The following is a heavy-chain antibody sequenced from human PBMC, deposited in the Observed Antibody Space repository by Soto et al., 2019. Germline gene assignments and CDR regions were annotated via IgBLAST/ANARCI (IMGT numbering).Heavy chain of an antibody. CDR3: ASTRGSSYDY. D-gene: IGHD6-6*01. CDR1: GFTVSGNY. V-gene: IGHV3-53*02. J-gene: IGHJ4*02. Sequence: EVQLVETGGGWIQPGGSLRLSCAASGFTVSGNYMSWVRQSPGKGLEWVSVIYNGGGTYYADSVKGRFTISRYNSKNTLYLQMNSRRAEDTAVYYCASTRGSSYDYWGQGTLVTVSS. CDR2: IYNGGGT.